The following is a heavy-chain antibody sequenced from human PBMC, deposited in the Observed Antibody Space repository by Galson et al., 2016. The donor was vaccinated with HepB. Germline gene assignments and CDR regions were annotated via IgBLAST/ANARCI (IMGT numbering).Heavy chain of an antibody. CDR1: GFTFSDYS. CDR3: ATRSSGWYYFDY. Sequence: SLRLSCAASGFTFSDYSMNWVRQAPGKGLEWISFISSSSFSSSGSTIYYADSVKGRFTISRDNAKNSMYLQMNSLRDEDTAVYYCATRSSGWYYFDYWGQGTLVTVSS. CDR2: ISSSSFSSSGSTI. V-gene: IGHV3-48*02. J-gene: IGHJ4*02. D-gene: IGHD6-19*01.